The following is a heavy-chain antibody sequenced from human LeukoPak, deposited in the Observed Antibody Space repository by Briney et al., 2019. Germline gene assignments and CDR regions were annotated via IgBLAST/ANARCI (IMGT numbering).Heavy chain of an antibody. V-gene: IGHV3-23*01. CDR3: ANGPRIVVVPAGN. CDR1: GFTFSSYA. Sequence: GSLRLSCAASGFTFSSYAMSWVRQAPGKGLEWVSAISGSGGSTYYADSVKGRFTISRDNSKNTLYLQMNSLRAEDTAVYYCANGPRIVVVPAGNWGQGTLVTVSS. D-gene: IGHD2-2*01. CDR2: ISGSGGST. J-gene: IGHJ4*02.